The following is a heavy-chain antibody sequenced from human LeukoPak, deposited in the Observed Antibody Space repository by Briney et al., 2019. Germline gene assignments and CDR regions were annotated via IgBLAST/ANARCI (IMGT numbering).Heavy chain of an antibody. CDR2: IRYDGSNK. D-gene: IGHD6-19*01. CDR3: AKEHSSGWYGGHYYFDY. J-gene: IGHJ4*02. V-gene: IGHV3-30*02. CDR1: GFTFSSYV. Sequence: GGSLRLSCAASGFTFSSYVMHWVRQAPGKGLEWVAFIRYDGSNKYYADSVKGRFTSSRDNYKNTLYLQMNSLRAEDTAVYYCAKEHSSGWYGGHYYFDYWGQGTLVTVSS.